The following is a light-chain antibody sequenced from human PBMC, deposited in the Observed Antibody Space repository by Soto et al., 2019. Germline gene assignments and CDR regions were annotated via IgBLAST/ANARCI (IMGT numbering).Light chain of an antibody. CDR2: GAS. Sequence: EMGLTQSPGTLSFAPGERATLSSRASQSVSSSYLAWYQQKPGQAPRLLIYGASSRATGIPDRFSGSGSGTDFTLTISRLEPEDFAVYYCQQRSNLPPTFGQGTRLEIK. V-gene: IGKV3D-20*02. CDR3: QQRSNLPPT. CDR1: QSVSSSY. J-gene: IGKJ5*01.